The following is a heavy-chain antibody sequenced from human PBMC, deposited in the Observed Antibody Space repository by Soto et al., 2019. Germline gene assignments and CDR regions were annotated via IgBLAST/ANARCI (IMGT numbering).Heavy chain of an antibody. V-gene: IGHV1-2*02. J-gene: IGHJ4*02. Sequence: ASVKGSCKASGYTFTDYYIHWVRQAPGQGLEWMGWINPNSGVTNYAQNFQGRVTMTRDTSISTAYMELSRLRSDDTAVYYCAKDYGDYGHFDYWGQGTLVTVSS. CDR1: GYTFTDYY. D-gene: IGHD4-17*01. CDR3: AKDYGDYGHFDY. CDR2: INPNSGVT.